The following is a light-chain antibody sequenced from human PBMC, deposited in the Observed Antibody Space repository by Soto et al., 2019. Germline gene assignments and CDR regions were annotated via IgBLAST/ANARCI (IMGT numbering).Light chain of an antibody. CDR2: GAS. V-gene: IGKV3-15*01. J-gene: IGKJ1*01. CDR1: QSVSSSY. CDR3: QQYNNWPT. Sequence: EIILTQSPGTLSLSPGERATLSCRASQSVSSSYLAWYQQKPGQAPRLLIYGASTRATGIPARFSGSGSGTEFTLTISSLQSEDFAVYYCQQYNNWPTFGQGTMVDI.